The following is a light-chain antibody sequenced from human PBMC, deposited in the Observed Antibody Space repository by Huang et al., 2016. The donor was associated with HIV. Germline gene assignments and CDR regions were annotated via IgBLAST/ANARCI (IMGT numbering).Light chain of an antibody. CDR3: QQYDKWPPGLT. J-gene: IGKJ4*01. Sequence: EIVMTQSPATLSVSPGERATLSCRASQSVRNNLAWYQQKTGQAPRLLIYDTSTRASGIPARFSGSGSGTEFTLTISGLQSEDFAIYYCQQYDKWPPGLTFGGGTKVEI. V-gene: IGKV3D-15*01. CDR2: DTS. CDR1: QSVRNN.